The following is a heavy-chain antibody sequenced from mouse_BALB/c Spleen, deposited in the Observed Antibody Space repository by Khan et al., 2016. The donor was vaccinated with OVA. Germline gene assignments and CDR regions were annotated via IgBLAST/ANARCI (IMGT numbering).Heavy chain of an antibody. V-gene: IGHV5-6-4*01. Sequence: EVELVESGGGLVWPGGSLKLSCAASGFSFSSYSMSWVRQTPEKRLEWVATISSGGSYTYYPDSVTGRFTISSDNAKNTLYLQMSSLKSEDTAMYYCTSHRGYYGSNPYFDYWGQGTTLTVSS. CDR1: GFSFSSYS. D-gene: IGHD1-1*01. CDR3: TSHRGYYGSNPYFDY. J-gene: IGHJ2*01. CDR2: ISSGGSYT.